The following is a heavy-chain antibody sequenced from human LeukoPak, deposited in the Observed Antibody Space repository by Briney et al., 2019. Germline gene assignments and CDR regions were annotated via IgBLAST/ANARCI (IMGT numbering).Heavy chain of an antibody. Sequence: GGSLRLSCAASGFAFSSYSMNWVRRAPGKGLEWVSYISSSSTTIYYADSVKGRFTISRDNAKNSLYLQMNRLRDDDTAVDSCAGVRYSDYNDFDYWGQGTLVTVSS. V-gene: IGHV3-48*02. CDR3: AGVRYSDYNDFDY. CDR1: GFAFSSYS. CDR2: ISSSSTTI. D-gene: IGHD5-12*01. J-gene: IGHJ4*02.